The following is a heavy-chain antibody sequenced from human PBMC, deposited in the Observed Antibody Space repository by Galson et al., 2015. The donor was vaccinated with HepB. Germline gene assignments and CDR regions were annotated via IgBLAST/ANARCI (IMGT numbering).Heavy chain of an antibody. V-gene: IGHV3-30*18. J-gene: IGHJ4*02. CDR3: TKQVVSQLLTLPACEY. CDR1: GLPFSRYG. Sequence: RLSCAAFGLPFSRYGMHWVPQAPGKGLEWVAVISYDGTDKYYADYVKGRFTISRDISKNTLYLQMNSLRAEDTAVYYCTKQVVSQLLTLPACEYWGQGTLVTVSS. CDR2: ISYDGTDK. D-gene: IGHD2-2*01.